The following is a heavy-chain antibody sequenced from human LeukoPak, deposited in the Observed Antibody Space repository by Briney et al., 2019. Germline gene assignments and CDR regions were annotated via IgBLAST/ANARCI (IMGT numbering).Heavy chain of an antibody. D-gene: IGHD2-2*01. CDR1: GYTFTSYY. Sequence: SVKVSCKASGYTFTSYYMHWVRQAPGQGLEWMGGIIPIFGTANYAQKFQGRVTITADKSTSTAYMELSSLRSEDTAVYYCARAPNQYCSSTSCYSLGYYYYMDVWGKGTTVTVSS. J-gene: IGHJ6*03. CDR2: IIPIFGTA. V-gene: IGHV1-69*06. CDR3: ARAPNQYCSSTSCYSLGYYYYMDV.